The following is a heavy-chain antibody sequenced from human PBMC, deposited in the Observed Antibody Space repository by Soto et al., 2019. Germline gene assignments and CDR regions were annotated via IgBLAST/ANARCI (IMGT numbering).Heavy chain of an antibody. CDR3: ARNFYSGWYDYSYDGMDF. CDR1: GFSLSNARMG. CDR2: IFSNDEK. Sequence: SCPTLVNPTETLTLTCTVSGFSLSNARMGVSWIRQPPGKALEWLAHIFSNDEKSYSTSLQSRLTIPKDTSKSQVVLTMTNMDPVDTDTYCCARNFYSGWYDYSYDGMDFWGQGNTVTVSS. J-gene: IGHJ6*02. D-gene: IGHD6-19*01. V-gene: IGHV2-26*01.